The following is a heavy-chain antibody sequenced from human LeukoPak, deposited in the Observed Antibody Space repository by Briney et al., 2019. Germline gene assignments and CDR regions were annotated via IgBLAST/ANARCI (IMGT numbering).Heavy chain of an antibody. CDR3: ATEIAVAGADPNWYFDL. CDR1: GYTLTELS. CDR2: FDPEDGET. Sequence: ASVKVSCKVSGYTLTELSMHWVRQAPGKGLEWMGGFDPEDGETIYAQKFQGRVTMTEDTSTDTAYMELSSLRSEDTAAYYCATEIAVAGADPNWYFDLWGRGTLVTVSS. J-gene: IGHJ2*01. D-gene: IGHD6-19*01. V-gene: IGHV1-24*01.